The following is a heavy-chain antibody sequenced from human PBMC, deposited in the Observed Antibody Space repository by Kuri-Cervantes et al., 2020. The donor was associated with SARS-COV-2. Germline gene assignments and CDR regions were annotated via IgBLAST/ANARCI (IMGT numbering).Heavy chain of an antibody. V-gene: IGHV3-30*07. CDR1: GFTFSSYA. Sequence: GESLKISCAASGFTFSSYAMHWVRQAPGKGLEWVAVISYDGSNKYYADSVKGRFTISRDNPKNTLYLQMNSLRAEDMAVYYCARGRYYFDYWGQGTLVTVSS. CDR2: ISYDGSNK. CDR3: ARGRYYFDY. J-gene: IGHJ4*02.